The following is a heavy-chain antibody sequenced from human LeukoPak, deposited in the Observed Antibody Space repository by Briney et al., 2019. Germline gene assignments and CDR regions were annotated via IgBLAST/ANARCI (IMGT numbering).Heavy chain of an antibody. V-gene: IGHV5-51*01. J-gene: IGHJ3*02. CDR3: ARPPVRGVMNFFDI. CDR1: GYIFATYW. CDR2: IFPGDSDT. Sequence: GESLKISCRGSGYIFATYWIGWVRQTPGKGLEWMGTIFPGDSDTRYSPSFQGQVSISADKSMSTAYLQWSSLKASDTAIYYCARPPVRGVMNFFDIWGQGTMVIVSS. D-gene: IGHD3-10*01.